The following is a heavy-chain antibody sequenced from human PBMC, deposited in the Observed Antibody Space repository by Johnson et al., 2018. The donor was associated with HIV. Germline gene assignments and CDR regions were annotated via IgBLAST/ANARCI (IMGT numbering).Heavy chain of an antibody. Sequence: QMLLVESGGGVVQPGGSLRLSCAASGFTFSSYGIHWVRHAPGKGLEWVAFIRYDGTNKYYADSVKGRFTISRDNSKNTLYLQMNSLRAEDTAVYYCARCMITVGGGGGAFDIWGQGTMVTVSS. D-gene: IGHD3-16*01. CDR2: IRYDGTNK. CDR1: GFTFSSYG. J-gene: IGHJ3*02. CDR3: ARCMITVGGGGGAFDI. V-gene: IGHV3-30*02.